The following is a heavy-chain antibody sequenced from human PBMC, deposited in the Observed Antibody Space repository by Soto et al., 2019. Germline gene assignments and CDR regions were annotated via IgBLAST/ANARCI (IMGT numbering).Heavy chain of an antibody. Sequence: EVQLVASGGGLVQPGGSLRLSCAASGFTFSDHYIDWVRQAPGKGLEWVGRARKKANSYSTEYAASVKGRFTISRDDSKNSLFLKMNNLKTEDPALYSCASAPFGRVIGALDDWGQGTLVTVSS. J-gene: IGHJ4*02. V-gene: IGHV3-72*01. D-gene: IGHD3-16*02. CDR1: GFTFSDHY. CDR3: ASAPFGRVIGALDD. CDR2: ARKKANSYST.